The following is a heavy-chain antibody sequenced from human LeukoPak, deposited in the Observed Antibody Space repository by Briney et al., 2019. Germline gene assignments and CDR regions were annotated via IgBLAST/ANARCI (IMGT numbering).Heavy chain of an antibody. CDR2: IYVSGYT. D-gene: IGHD1-14*01. CDR1: SGSISSYY. CDR3: AKSERNVGPFDY. V-gene: IGHV4-59*03. J-gene: IGHJ4*02. Sequence: SETLSLTCTVSSGSISSYYWSWIRQPPGKGLEWIGCIYVSGYTKYNPSLKSRVIMSVDTSKNQFSLNLSSVTAADTAVYYCAKSERNVGPFDYWGQGTLVAVSP.